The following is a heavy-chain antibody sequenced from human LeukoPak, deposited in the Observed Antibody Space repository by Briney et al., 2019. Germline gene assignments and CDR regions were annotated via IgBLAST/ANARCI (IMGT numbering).Heavy chain of an antibody. Sequence: SGGSLRLSCAASGFSFDDYAVYWVRQAPGKGLEWVSGITWNSGTLGYADSVKGRFTISRDNPKNSLYLQMNSLRTEDTALYYCAKAMSGAVDHWGQGTLVTVSS. CDR1: GFSFDDYA. V-gene: IGHV3-9*01. CDR2: ITWNSGTL. D-gene: IGHD4/OR15-4a*01. J-gene: IGHJ4*02. CDR3: AKAMSGAVDH.